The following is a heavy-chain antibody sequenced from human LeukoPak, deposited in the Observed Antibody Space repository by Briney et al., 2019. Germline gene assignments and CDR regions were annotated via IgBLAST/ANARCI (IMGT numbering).Heavy chain of an antibody. J-gene: IGHJ6*03. V-gene: IGHV1-2*02. CDR2: VTPNSGGT. Sequence: ASVKVSCKASGYTFTGYYMHWVRQAPGQGLEWMGWVTPNSGGTNYAQRFQGRVTMTRDTSISTAYMELNRLRSDDTAVYYCAREAYGSGSFRTDYYYMDVWGKGTTVTISS. CDR1: GYTFTGYY. CDR3: AREAYGSGSFRTDYYYMDV. D-gene: IGHD3-10*01.